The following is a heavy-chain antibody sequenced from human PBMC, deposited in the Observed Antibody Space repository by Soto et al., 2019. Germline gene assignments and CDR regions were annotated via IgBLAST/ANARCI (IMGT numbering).Heavy chain of an antibody. V-gene: IGHV3-33*01. Sequence: PGGSLRLSCAASGFTFSSYGMHWVRQAPGKGLEWVAVIWYDGSNKYYADSVKGRFTISRDNSKNTLYLQMNSLRAEDTAVYYCARDSGYSYGFSGGYYYYYGMDVWGQGTTVTVSS. CDR2: IWYDGSNK. J-gene: IGHJ6*02. D-gene: IGHD5-18*01. CDR3: ARDSGYSYGFSGGYYYYYGMDV. CDR1: GFTFSSYG.